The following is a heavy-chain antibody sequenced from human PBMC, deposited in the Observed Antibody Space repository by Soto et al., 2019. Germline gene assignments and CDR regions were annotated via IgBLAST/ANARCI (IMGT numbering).Heavy chain of an antibody. J-gene: IGHJ4*02. CDR3: ARETGGYFDY. V-gene: IGHV4-59*01. CDR2: IYYSGST. CDR1: GGSISSYY. D-gene: IGHD1-1*01. Sequence: SETLSLTCTVSGGSISSYYWIWIRQPPGKGLEWIGYIYYSGSTNYNPSLKSRVTISVDTSKNQFSLKLSSVTAADTAVYYCARETGGYFDYWGQGTLVTVSS.